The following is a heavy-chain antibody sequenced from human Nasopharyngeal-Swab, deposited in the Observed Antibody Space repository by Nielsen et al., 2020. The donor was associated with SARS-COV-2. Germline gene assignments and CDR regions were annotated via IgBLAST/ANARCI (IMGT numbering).Heavy chain of an antibody. CDR1: GFTVSSNY. V-gene: IGHV3-53*01. Sequence: GESLKISCAASGFTVSSNYMTWVRQTPGKGLEWVAVIYSGGSTDYGDSVRGRFIISRDNSENTLYLQMNSLRADDTALYYCAKGLGANCATDCFSKIFDFWGQGILVTVSS. J-gene: IGHJ4*02. D-gene: IGHD2-21*02. CDR2: IYSGGST. CDR3: AKGLGANCATDCFSKIFDF.